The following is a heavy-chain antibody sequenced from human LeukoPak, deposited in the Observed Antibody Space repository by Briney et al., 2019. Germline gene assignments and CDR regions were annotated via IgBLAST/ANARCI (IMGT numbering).Heavy chain of an antibody. Sequence: GGSLRLSCAASGFTFSSYEMNWVRQAPGKGLEWVSYISSSGSTIYYADSVKGRFTISRDNSKNTLYLQMNSLRAEDTAVYYCANIVVVPAAIDYWGQGTLVTVSS. J-gene: IGHJ4*02. CDR2: ISSSGSTI. CDR1: GFTFSSYE. V-gene: IGHV3-48*03. D-gene: IGHD2-2*01. CDR3: ANIVVVPAAIDY.